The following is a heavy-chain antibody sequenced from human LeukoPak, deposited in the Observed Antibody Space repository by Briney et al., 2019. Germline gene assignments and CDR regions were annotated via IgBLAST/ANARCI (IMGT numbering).Heavy chain of an antibody. D-gene: IGHD3-9*01. CDR3: ARGDGYYDILTGYYKSNWFDP. Sequence: PGGSLRLSCAASGFTVSSNYMSWVRQAPGKGLEWVSVLYSGGYTYYADSVKGRFTISRDNAKNSLYLQMNSLRAEDTAVYYCARGDGYYDILTGYYKSNWFDPWGQGTLVTVSS. CDR2: LYSGGYT. CDR1: GFTVSSNY. V-gene: IGHV3-53*01. J-gene: IGHJ5*02.